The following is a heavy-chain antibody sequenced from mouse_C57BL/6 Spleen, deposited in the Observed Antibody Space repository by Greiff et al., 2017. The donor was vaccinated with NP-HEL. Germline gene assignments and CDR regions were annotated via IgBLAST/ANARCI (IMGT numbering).Heavy chain of an antibody. CDR1: GYTFTDYE. V-gene: IGHV1-15*01. D-gene: IGHD2-3*01. J-gene: IGHJ3*01. Sequence: VQLQQSGAELVRPGASVTLSCKASGYTFTDYEMHWVKQTPVHGLEWIGAIDPETGGTAYNQKFKGKAILTADISSSTAYMELRSLTSEDSAVYYCTRAPDGYYVAYWGQGTLVTVSA. CDR2: IDPETGGT. CDR3: TRAPDGYYVAY.